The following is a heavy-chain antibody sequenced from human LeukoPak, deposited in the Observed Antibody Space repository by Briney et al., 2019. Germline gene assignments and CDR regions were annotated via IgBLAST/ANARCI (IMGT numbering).Heavy chain of an antibody. D-gene: IGHD3-16*01. J-gene: IGHJ5*02. CDR3: AKGGSGRP. CDR1: GFTFDDYA. Sequence: GRSLRLSCAASGFTFDDYAMHWVRQAPGKGLEWVSGISWNSGSIGYADSVKGRFTISRDNAKNSLYLQMNSLRAEDTALYYCAKGGSGRPWGQGTLVTVSS. V-gene: IGHV3-9*01. CDR2: ISWNSGSI.